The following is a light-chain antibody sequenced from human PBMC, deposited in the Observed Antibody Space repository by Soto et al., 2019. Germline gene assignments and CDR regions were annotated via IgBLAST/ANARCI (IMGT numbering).Light chain of an antibody. CDR1: QSVSNL. CDR2: DAS. J-gene: IGKJ5*01. CDR3: HQRYTWPIT. V-gene: IGKV3-11*01. Sequence: EIVLTQSPATLSLSPGERATLSCRASQSVSNLLIWFQQKPGQAPRLLIYDASNRATGIPARFSGSGSGTDFTLTISSLETEDVAVYYCHQRYTWPITFGQGTRLQIK.